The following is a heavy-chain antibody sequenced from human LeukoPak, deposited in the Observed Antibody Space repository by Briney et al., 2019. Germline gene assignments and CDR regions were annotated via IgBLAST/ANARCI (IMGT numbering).Heavy chain of an antibody. D-gene: IGHD3-10*01. V-gene: IGHV3-30*18. CDR3: ANDDAPRFGEPSPYDY. CDR1: GFAFRNYG. J-gene: IGHJ4*02. Sequence: PGGSLRLSCVASGFAFRNYGMHWVRQAPGKGLEWVAVISYDGINTHYADSVKGRFTISKDNSKNTLYLQLNTLRPEDTAVYYCANDDAPRFGEPSPYDYWGQGTRVIVSS. CDR2: ISYDGINT.